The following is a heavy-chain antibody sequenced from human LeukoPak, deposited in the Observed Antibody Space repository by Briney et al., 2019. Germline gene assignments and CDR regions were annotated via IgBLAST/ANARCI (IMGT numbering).Heavy chain of an antibody. CDR3: ARSTVTQNWHWFDP. CDR2: IYYSGST. D-gene: IGHD4-17*01. CDR1: GGSISSGGYY. J-gene: IGHJ5*02. Sequence: SQTPSLTCTVSGGSISSGGYYWSWIRQHPGKGLEWIGYIYYSGSTYYNPSLKSRVTISVDTSKNQFSLKLSSVTAADTAVYYCARSTVTQNWHWFDPWGQGTLVTVSS. V-gene: IGHV4-31*03.